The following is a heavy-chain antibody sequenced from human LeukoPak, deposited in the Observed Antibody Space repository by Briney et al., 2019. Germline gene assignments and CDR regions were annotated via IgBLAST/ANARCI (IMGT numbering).Heavy chain of an antibody. CDR1: GGSMTSGSYY. D-gene: IGHD2-15*01. Sequence: SETLSLTCTVSGGSMTSGSYYWNWIRQSAGKGLEWLGHVYTTGSTSYNPSLRSRVTISVDTSKNQFSLKLSSVTAADTAVYYCARLWSTYCNGGSCPHQPNYWGQGTLVTVSS. V-gene: IGHV4-61*09. J-gene: IGHJ4*02. CDR2: VYTTGST. CDR3: ARLWSTYCNGGSCPHQPNY.